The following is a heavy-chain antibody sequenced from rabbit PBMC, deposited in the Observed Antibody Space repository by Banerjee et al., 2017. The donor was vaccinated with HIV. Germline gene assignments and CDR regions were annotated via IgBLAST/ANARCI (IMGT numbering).Heavy chain of an antibody. D-gene: IGHD8-1*01. J-gene: IGHJ4*01. Sequence: QSLEESGGDLVKPGASLTLTCTASGFSFSSGYYMCWVRQAPGKGLEWIACIDIGSSGSTYYASWAKGRFTISKTSSTTVTLQMTSLTAADTATYFCARGSSYDLWGPGTLVTVS. CDR3: ARGSSYDL. CDR2: IDIGSSGST. CDR1: GFSFSSGYY. V-gene: IGHV1S40*01.